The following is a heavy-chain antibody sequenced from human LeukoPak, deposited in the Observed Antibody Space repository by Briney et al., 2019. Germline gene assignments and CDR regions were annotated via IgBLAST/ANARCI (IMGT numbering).Heavy chain of an antibody. J-gene: IGHJ5*02. CDR2: IYYSGST. D-gene: IGHD3-10*01. CDR1: GGSISSSSYY. V-gene: IGHV4-39*01. CDR3: ESHYYGSGSYYSPSWFDP. Sequence: SETLSLTCTVSGGSISSSSYYWGWIRQPPGKGLEWIGSIYYSGSTFYNPSLKSRVTISVDTSKNQFSLKLSSVTAADTAVYYCESHYYGSGSYYSPSWFDPWGQGTLVTVSS.